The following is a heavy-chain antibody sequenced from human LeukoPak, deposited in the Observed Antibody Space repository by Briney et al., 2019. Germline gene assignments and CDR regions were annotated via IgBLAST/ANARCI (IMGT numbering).Heavy chain of an antibody. J-gene: IGHJ5*02. CDR1: GYTFTGYY. Sequence: GASVKVSCKASGYTFTGYYIHWVRQAPGQGLGWMGWINPNSGGPNYAQKFQGRVTMTRDTSISTAYMEMSRLRSDDTAVYHCARDVSAGGTNWFDPWGQGTLVTVSS. D-gene: IGHD3-16*01. CDR2: INPNSGGP. V-gene: IGHV1-2*02. CDR3: ARDVSAGGTNWFDP.